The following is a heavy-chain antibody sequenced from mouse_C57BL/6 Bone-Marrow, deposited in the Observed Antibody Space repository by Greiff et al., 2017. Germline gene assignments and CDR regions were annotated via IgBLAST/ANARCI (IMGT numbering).Heavy chain of an antibody. J-gene: IGHJ2*01. CDR2: IHPNSGST. CDR3: ARGKILRFFDY. V-gene: IGHV1-64*01. Sequence: VQLQQPGAELVKPGASVKLSCKASGYTFTSYWMHWVKQRPGQGLEWIGMIHPNSGSTNYNEKFKSKATLTVDKSSSTAYMQLSSLTSENSAVYYCARGKILRFFDYWGQGTTLTVSS. CDR1: GYTFTSYW.